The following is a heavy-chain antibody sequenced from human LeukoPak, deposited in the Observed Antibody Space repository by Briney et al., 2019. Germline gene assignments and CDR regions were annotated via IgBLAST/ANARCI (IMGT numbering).Heavy chain of an antibody. V-gene: IGHV4-4*07. D-gene: IGHD6-19*01. CDR1: GGSINNYY. Sequence: SETLSLTCTVSGGSINNYYWNWIRHPAGKGLEWIGRIHTSGSTNYNPSLKSRATMSVDTSKNHFSLKLSSVTAADTAVYYCARDGGSGWYDYWGQGTLVTVSS. CDR2: IHTSGST. J-gene: IGHJ4*02. CDR3: ARDGGSGWYDY.